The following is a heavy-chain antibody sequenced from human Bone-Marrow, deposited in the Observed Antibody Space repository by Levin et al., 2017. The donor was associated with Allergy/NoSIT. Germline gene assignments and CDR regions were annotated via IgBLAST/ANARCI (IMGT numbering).Heavy chain of an antibody. J-gene: IGHJ5*02. CDR2: INPNSGGT. CDR3: ARDQISNWGYGFDP. Sequence: ASVKVSCKASGYTFTGYYMHWVRQAPGQGLEWMGWINPNSGGTNYAQKFQGRVTMTRDTSISTAYMELSRLRSDDTAVYYCARDQISNWGYGFDPWGQGTLVTVSS. D-gene: IGHD7-27*01. CDR1: GYTFTGYY. V-gene: IGHV1-2*02.